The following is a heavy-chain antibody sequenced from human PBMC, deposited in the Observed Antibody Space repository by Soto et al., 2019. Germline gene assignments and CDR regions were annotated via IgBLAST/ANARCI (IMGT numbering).Heavy chain of an antibody. D-gene: IGHD4-17*01. V-gene: IGHV4-59*01. CDR1: GGSISSYY. Sequence: SETLSLTCTVSGGSISSYYWSWIRQPPGKGLERIGYIYYSGSTNYNPSLKSRVTISVDTSKNQFSLKLSSVTAADTAVYYCAARDGDYSYNWFDPWGQGTLVTVSP. J-gene: IGHJ5*02. CDR2: IYYSGST. CDR3: AARDGDYSYNWFDP.